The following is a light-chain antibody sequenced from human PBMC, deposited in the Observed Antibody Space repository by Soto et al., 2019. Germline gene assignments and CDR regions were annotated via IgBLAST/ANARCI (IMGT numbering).Light chain of an antibody. CDR2: GAS. J-gene: IGKJ1*01. CDR1: QSVSFN. CDR3: QQYNNWPLT. Sequence: EIVMTQSPATLSVSPGERATLSCRASQSVSFNLAWYQQRPGQAPRLLIYGASTRATGIPARFSGSGSGTEFTLTISSMQSEDFALYSCQQYNNWPLTFGQGTKVAIK. V-gene: IGKV3-15*01.